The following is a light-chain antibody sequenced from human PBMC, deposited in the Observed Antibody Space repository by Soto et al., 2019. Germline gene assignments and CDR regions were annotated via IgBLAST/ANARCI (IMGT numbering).Light chain of an antibody. CDR1: SSDVGGYNY. Sequence: QLVLTQPPSASGSPGQSVTISCTGTSSDVGGYNYVSWYQQHPGKAPKLMIYEVTKRPSGVPDRFSGSKSGNTASLTVTGLQAEDEADYYCNSYADSNNLVFGGGTQLTVL. CDR3: NSYADSNNLV. CDR2: EVT. V-gene: IGLV2-8*01. J-gene: IGLJ2*01.